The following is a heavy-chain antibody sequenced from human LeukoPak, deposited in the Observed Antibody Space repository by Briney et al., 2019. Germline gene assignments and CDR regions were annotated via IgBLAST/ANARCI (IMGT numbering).Heavy chain of an antibody. D-gene: IGHD4-23*01. Sequence: GASVKVSCKASGYTFTSYDINWVRQATGQGLEWMGWMIPNSGNTDDAQKLQGRVNMTRNTSISTAYMELSSLRSEDTAVYYCARGMATVVTQAYYYYYYGIDVWGQGTTVTVSS. J-gene: IGHJ6*02. V-gene: IGHV1-8*01. CDR1: GYTFTSYD. CDR3: ARGMATVVTQAYYYYYYGIDV. CDR2: MIPNSGNT.